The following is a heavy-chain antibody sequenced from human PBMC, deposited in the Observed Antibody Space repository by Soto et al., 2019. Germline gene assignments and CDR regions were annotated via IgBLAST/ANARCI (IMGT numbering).Heavy chain of an antibody. J-gene: IGHJ4*02. Sequence: QVQLVQSGAEVKKPGASVKVSCKASGYTFTSYGISWVRQAPGPGLEWMGWISAYNGNTNYAQKLQGRVTMTTDTCTSTVDMELRSLRSDDTAVYYCARKGALRDFDLRFDYWGQGSLVTVS. CDR2: ISAYNGNT. CDR1: GYTFTSYG. D-gene: IGHD3-9*01. CDR3: ARKGALRDFDLRFDY. V-gene: IGHV1-18*01.